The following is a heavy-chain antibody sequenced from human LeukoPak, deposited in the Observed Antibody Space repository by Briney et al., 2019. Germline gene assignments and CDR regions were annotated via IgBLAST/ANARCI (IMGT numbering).Heavy chain of an antibody. J-gene: IGHJ6*02. CDR3: AREYKTLRYFDRLPHYGMDV. CDR1: GYTFTGYY. CDR2: INPNSGGT. V-gene: IGHV1-2*02. Sequence: ASVKVSCKASGYTFTGYYMHWVRQAPGQGLEWMGWINPNSGGTNYAQKLQGRVTMTTDTSTSTAYMELRSLRSDDTAVYYCAREYKTLRYFDRLPHYGMDVWGQGTTVTVSS. D-gene: IGHD3-9*01.